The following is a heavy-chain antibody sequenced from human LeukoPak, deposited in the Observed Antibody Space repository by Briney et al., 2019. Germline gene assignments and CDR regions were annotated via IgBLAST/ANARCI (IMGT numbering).Heavy chain of an antibody. CDR3: ARGSWHGDFDY. V-gene: IGHV4-61*02. Sequence: SQTLSLTCTVSGGSISSGSYYWSWIRQPAGKGLEWIGRVYTSGSTNYNPSLKSRVTMSVDTSKNQFSLKLSSVTAADTAVYYCARGSWHGDFDYWGQGTLVTVSS. CDR2: VYTSGST. D-gene: IGHD6-13*01. CDR1: GGSISSGSYY. J-gene: IGHJ4*02.